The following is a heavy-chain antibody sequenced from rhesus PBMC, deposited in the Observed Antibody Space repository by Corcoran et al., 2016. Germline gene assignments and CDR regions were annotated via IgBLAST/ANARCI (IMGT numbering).Heavy chain of an antibody. Sequence: QVQLQESGPGLVKPSETLSLTCAVSGGSFSSYWWGWIRQPPGKGLEGIGCIYGTSGSTEYNPPLKSRATISRDTSKGQFSLKLSSVTAADTAIYYCARRGRRVAHFDSWGQGVLVTVSS. J-gene: IGHJ4*01. CDR1: GGSFSSYW. CDR2: IYGTSGST. V-gene: IGHV4-160*01. D-gene: IGHD2-39*01. CDR3: ARRGRRVAHFDS.